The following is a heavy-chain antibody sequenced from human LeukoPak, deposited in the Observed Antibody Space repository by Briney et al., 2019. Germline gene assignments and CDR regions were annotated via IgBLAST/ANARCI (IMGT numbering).Heavy chain of an antibody. V-gene: IGHV4-4*07. J-gene: IGHJ6*03. CDR3: ARDARYSYGSYYMDV. Sequence: PSETLSLTCTASGGSISSYYRSWIRQPAGKGLEWIGRIYTSGSTNYNPSLKSRVTMSVNTSENQFSLKLTSVTAADTAVYYCARDARYSYGSYYMDVWGKGTTVTVSS. D-gene: IGHD5-18*01. CDR1: GGSISSYY. CDR2: IYTSGST.